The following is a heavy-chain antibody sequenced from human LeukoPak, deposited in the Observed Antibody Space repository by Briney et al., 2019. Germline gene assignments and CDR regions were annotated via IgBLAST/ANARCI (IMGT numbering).Heavy chain of an antibody. CDR2: ISSSSSYI. Sequence: GGSLRLSCAASGFTFSTYTMSWVRQAPGKGLEWVSSISSSSSYIYQADSVKGRFTISRDNAKNSLFLQMNSLSAEDTAVYYCAKFRLSNYDILTGYYYYLDSWGQGTLVTVSS. CDR3: AKFRLSNYDILTGYYYYLDS. CDR1: GFTFSTYT. V-gene: IGHV3-21*01. J-gene: IGHJ4*02. D-gene: IGHD3-9*01.